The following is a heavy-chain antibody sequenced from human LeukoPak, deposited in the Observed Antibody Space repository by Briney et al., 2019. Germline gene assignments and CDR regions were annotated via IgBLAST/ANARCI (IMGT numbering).Heavy chain of an antibody. V-gene: IGHV4-34*01. CDR3: ARLSSGWPYYFDH. D-gene: IGHD6-19*01. CDR2: INHSGST. J-gene: IGHJ4*02. Sequence: SETLSLTCAVYGGSFGGYYWSWIRQPPGKGLEWIGEINHSGSTNYNPSLKSRVTISVDTSKNQFSLKLSSVTAADTAAYYCARLSSGWPYYFDHWGQGTLVTVSS. CDR1: GGSFGGYY.